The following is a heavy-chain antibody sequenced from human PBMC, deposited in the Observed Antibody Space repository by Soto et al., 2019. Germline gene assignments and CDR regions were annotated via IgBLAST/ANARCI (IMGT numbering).Heavy chain of an antibody. Sequence: SETLSLTCTVSGGSISSSYWSWIRQPPGKGLEWIGYIYDSGSTYYNSSLKSRVTMSVDTSKNQFSLKLNSVTAADTAVYYCARHLIYWGQGTPVTVSS. CDR2: IYDSGST. CDR3: ARHLIY. CDR1: GGSISSSY. J-gene: IGHJ4*02. V-gene: IGHV4-59*08. D-gene: IGHD2-21*01.